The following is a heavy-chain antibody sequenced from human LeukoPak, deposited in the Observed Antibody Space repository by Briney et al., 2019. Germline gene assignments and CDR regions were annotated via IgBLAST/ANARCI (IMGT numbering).Heavy chain of an antibody. D-gene: IGHD6-25*01. CDR1: GVTFSSYS. J-gene: IGHJ4*02. V-gene: IGHV3-21*06. CDR3: ARAAAAADIPYYLDF. CDR2: IRSGSSYI. Sequence: PGGSLRLSCAASGVTFSSYSINWVPQAPGKGLEWVSSIRSGSSYIYFAGSVKGRFTISGDNTQNIVYLQMNSLKDEDTAVYFCARAAAAADIPYYLDFWGQGTLVTVSS.